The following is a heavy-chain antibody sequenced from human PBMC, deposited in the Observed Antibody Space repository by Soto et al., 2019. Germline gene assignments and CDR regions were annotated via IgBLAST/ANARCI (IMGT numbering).Heavy chain of an antibody. V-gene: IGHV3-23*01. CDR1: GFTFSNYA. J-gene: IGHJ4*02. CDR2: ISGWSDT. CDR3: AKGRGSGNYYGDD. Sequence: GGSLRLSCATSGFTFSNYAMNWVRQAPGKGLEWVSSISGWSDTYYADSVKGRFTISRDNSKSTLYLQMDSLRVEDTATYYCAKGRGSGNYYGDDWGQGTLVTVSS. D-gene: IGHD3-10*01.